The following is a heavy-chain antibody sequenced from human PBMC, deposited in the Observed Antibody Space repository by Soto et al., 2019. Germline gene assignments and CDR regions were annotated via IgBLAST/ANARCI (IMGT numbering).Heavy chain of an antibody. CDR3: ARDRVPAGYSSSWYGYYYYMDV. Sequence: ASVNVSCKASAYTFTSYGISWVRQSPGQGLEWLGWISASNGNTNYAQKLQGRVTMTTDTSTSTAYMELRSLRSDDTAVYYCARDRVPAGYSSSWYGYYYYMDVWGKGTTFTVSS. J-gene: IGHJ6*03. CDR1: AYTFTSYG. CDR2: ISASNGNT. V-gene: IGHV1-18*01. D-gene: IGHD6-13*01.